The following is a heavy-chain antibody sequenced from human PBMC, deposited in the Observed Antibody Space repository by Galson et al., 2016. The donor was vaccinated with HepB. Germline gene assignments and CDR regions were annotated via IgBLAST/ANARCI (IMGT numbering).Heavy chain of an antibody. CDR3: ARENHWKLDQ. J-gene: IGHJ5*02. D-gene: IGHD1-1*01. V-gene: IGHV3-7*03. Sequence: SLRLSCAASGFSFSRYWMAWVRQAPGKGLEWVGNIRADGTENDYVGSVRGRFTMSRDNAQRSLFLQMTSLRAEDTAIYYCARENHWKLDQWGQGTLVTVSS. CDR2: IRADGTEN. CDR1: GFSFSRYW.